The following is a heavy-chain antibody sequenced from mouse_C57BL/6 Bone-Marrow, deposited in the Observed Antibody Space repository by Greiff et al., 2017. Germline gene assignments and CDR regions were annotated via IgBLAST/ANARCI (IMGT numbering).Heavy chain of an antibody. CDR3: GGGIYNYECAY. CDR2: IDPSDSYT. CDR1: GYTFTSYW. Sequence: QVQLQQPGAELVRPGTSVKLSCKASGYTFTSYWMHWVKQRPGQGLEWIGVIDPSDSYTNYNQKFKGKATLTVDTSSSTAYMQLSSLTSEDSAVYDCGGGIYNYECAYWGQGTLVTVSA. J-gene: IGHJ3*01. D-gene: IGHD1-3*01. V-gene: IGHV1-59*01.